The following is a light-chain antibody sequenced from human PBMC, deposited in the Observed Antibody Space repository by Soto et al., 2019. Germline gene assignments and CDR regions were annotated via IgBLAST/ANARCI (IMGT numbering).Light chain of an antibody. CDR3: QQYNNWHTIT. CDR2: GAS. J-gene: IGKJ5*01. V-gene: IGKV3-15*01. CDR1: QSVSSN. Sequence: TQSAGTMFLSPGEIATLSCRASQSVSSNLAWYQQKPGQAPRLLIYGASTRATGIAARFSGSGSGTEFTLTISSLQSEDFAIYYCQQYNNWHTITFGHGTRLEIK.